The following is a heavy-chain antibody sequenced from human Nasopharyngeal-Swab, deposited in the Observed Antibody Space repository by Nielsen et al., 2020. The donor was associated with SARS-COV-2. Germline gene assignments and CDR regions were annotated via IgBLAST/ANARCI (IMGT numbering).Heavy chain of an antibody. J-gene: IGHJ4*02. D-gene: IGHD3-22*01. Sequence: VRQAPGKGLEWVSSISSSSGYIYYADSVKGRFTISRDNAKNSLYLQMNSLRAEDTAVYYCARVRTDYYDSSGYYPSGGDDYWGQGTLVTVSS. V-gene: IGHV3-21*01. CDR3: ARVRTDYYDSSGYYPSGGDDY. CDR2: ISSSSGYI.